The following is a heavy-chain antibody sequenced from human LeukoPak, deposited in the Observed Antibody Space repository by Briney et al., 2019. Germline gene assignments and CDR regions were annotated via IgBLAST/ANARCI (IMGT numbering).Heavy chain of an antibody. D-gene: IGHD1-26*01. CDR2: ISANGGST. Sequence: GGSLRLSCVASGFNFSGYTMNWVRQAPGKGLEWVSGISANGGSTYYADSVKGRFTISRDNSKSTLYLQMNSLRAEDTAIYYCAKAGSIRFDYWGQGTLVTVSS. CDR3: AKAGSIRFDY. J-gene: IGHJ4*02. CDR1: GFNFSGYT. V-gene: IGHV3-23*01.